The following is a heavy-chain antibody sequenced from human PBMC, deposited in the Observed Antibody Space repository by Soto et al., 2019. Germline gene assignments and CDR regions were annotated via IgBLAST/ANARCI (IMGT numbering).Heavy chain of an antibody. J-gene: IGHJ6*02. CDR3: ARDDLTREYSSSSHYYGMDV. D-gene: IGHD6-6*01. Sequence: GGSLRLSCAASEFTFSSYEMNWVRQAPGKGLEWVSYISSSGSTIYYADSVKGRFTISRDNAKNSLYLQMNSLRAEDTAVYYCARDDLTREYSSSSHYYGMDVWGQGTTVTVSS. CDR2: ISSSGSTI. V-gene: IGHV3-48*03. CDR1: EFTFSSYE.